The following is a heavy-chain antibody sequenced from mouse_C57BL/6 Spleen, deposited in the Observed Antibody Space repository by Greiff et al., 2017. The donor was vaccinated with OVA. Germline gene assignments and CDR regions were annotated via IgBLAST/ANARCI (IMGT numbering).Heavy chain of an antibody. CDR3: TRGDYYGSSYDFDV. Sequence: EVKLVESGEGLVKPGGSLKLSCAASGFTFSSYAMSWVRQTPEKRLEWVAYISSGGDYIYYADTVKGRFTISRDNARNTLYLQMSSLKSEDTAMYYCTRGDYYGSSYDFDVWGTGTTVTVSS. CDR2: ISSGGDYI. CDR1: GFTFSSYA. V-gene: IGHV5-9-1*02. D-gene: IGHD1-1*01. J-gene: IGHJ1*03.